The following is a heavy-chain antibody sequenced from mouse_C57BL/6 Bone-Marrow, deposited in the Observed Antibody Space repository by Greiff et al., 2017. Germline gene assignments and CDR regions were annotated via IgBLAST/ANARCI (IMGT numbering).Heavy chain of an antibody. J-gene: IGHJ1*03. D-gene: IGHD1-1*01. CDR2: IRSKSSNYAT. CDR1: GFTFNTYA. Sequence: GGGLVQPKGSLKLSCAASGFTFNTYAMHWVRQAPGKGLEWVARIRSKSSNYATYYADSVKDRSTISSDDSLSMLYLQMNTLNTEDTAMYYCVRADYYGSSHWYFDVWGTGTTVTVAS. V-gene: IGHV10-3*01. CDR3: VRADYYGSSHWYFDV.